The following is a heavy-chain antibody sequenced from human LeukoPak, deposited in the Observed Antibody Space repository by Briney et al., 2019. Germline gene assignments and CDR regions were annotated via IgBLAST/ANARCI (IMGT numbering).Heavy chain of an antibody. CDR2: ISPSGGST. Sequence: ASVKVSCKAFGYTFTSNYMHWVRQAPGQGPEWMGVISPSGGSTTYAQKFQGRVTLTRDMSTSTVYMELSSLRSEDTAVYYCARTVDYGDYYFDYWGQGTLVTVSS. CDR3: ARTVDYGDYYFDY. CDR1: GYTFTSNY. V-gene: IGHV1-46*01. D-gene: IGHD4-17*01. J-gene: IGHJ4*02.